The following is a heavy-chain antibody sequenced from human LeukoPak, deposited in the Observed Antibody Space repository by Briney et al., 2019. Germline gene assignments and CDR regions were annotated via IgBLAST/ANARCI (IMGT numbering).Heavy chain of an antibody. Sequence: SSETLSLTCAVSGYSISSGYYWGRIRQPPGKGLEWIGSIYYSGSTYYNPSLKSRVTISVDTSKNQFSLKLSSVTAADTAVYYCARRKYSSGYYSEDWFDPWGQGTLVTVSS. J-gene: IGHJ5*02. V-gene: IGHV4-38-2*01. D-gene: IGHD3-22*01. CDR1: GYSISSGYY. CDR2: IYYSGST. CDR3: ARRKYSSGYYSEDWFDP.